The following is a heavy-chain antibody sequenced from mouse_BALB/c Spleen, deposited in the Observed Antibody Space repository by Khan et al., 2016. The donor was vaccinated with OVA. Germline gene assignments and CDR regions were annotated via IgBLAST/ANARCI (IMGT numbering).Heavy chain of an antibody. Sequence: DLVKPGASVKLSCKASGYTFTSYWINWIKQRPGQGLEWIGRIAPGSGSTYYNEMFKGKATLTVDTYSSTAYIQLSSLSSEDSAVYFCARENYYGSSRDAMDYWGQGTSVTVAS. CDR2: IAPGSGST. CDR1: GYTFTSYW. CDR3: ARENYYGSSRDAMDY. D-gene: IGHD1-1*01. J-gene: IGHJ4*01. V-gene: IGHV1S41*01.